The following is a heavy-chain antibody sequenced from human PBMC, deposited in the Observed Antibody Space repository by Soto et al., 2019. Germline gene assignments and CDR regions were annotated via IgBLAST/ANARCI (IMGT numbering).Heavy chain of an antibody. CDR2: IYYSGST. J-gene: IGHJ5*02. V-gene: IGHV4-59*01. Sequence: EPLSLTCTVSGGCISSYYWSWIRQPPGKEPEWIGYIYYSGSTNYNPSIKSRITMSVDTSKNLFSLQLSSVTAADTAVYYCARGGGPAAPFEPWGQGTLVTVSS. CDR3: ARGGGPAAPFEP. D-gene: IGHD2-2*01. CDR1: GGCISSYY.